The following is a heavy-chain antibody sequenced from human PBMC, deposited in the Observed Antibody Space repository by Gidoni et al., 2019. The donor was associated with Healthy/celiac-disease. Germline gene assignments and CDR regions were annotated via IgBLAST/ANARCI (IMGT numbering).Heavy chain of an antibody. V-gene: IGHV3-9*01. CDR1: GFTFDGYA. J-gene: IGHJ3*02. CDR3: AKARGFTYGIDAFDI. CDR2: INSNSASA. D-gene: IGHD5-18*01. Sequence: EVQLVESGGDLVQPGTSLRLSWEVAGFTFDGYAMHWVRQGPGKGLEWVSGINSNSASAGYAASVEGRFTISRDNAKKSLYLQMTSLRPEDTAVYYCAKARGFTYGIDAFDIWGHGTMVTVSS.